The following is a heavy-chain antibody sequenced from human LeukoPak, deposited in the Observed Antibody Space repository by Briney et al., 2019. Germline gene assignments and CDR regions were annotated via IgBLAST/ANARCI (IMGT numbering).Heavy chain of an antibody. V-gene: IGHV5-51*01. CDR3: ASASSGNYFWSY. CDR1: GYSFTTHW. Sequence: GESLKISCKGSGYSFTTHWIGWVRQMPGKGLEWMGIIYPGGSDTRYSPSFQGQVTISVDKSIRTAYLQWSSLKASDTAMYYCASASSGNYFWSYWGQGALVTVSS. CDR2: IYPGGSDT. D-gene: IGHD1-26*01. J-gene: IGHJ4*02.